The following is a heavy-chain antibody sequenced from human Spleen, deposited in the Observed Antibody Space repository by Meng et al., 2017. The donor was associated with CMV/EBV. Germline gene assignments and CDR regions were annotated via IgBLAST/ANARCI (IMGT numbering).Heavy chain of an antibody. J-gene: IGHJ2*01. CDR2: IYPGDSDT. CDR1: GYSFTSYW. CDR3: ARRLSTWYFDL. Sequence: GESLKISCKGSGYSFTSYWIGWVRQMPGKGPEWMGIIYPGDSDTKYSPSFQGQVTISADKSISTSYLQWSSLRASDTAMYYCARRLSTWYFDLWGRGTLVTVSS. V-gene: IGHV5-51*01.